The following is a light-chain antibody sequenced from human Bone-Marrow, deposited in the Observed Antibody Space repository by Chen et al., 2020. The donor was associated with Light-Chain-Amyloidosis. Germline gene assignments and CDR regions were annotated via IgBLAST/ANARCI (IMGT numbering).Light chain of an antibody. CDR2: DDS. J-gene: IGLJ3*02. Sequence: SYVLTQPSSVSVAPGQTATIACGGNNIGSTSVHWYQQTPGQAPLLVVYDDSYRPSGIPERLSCSNSGNTATLTISRVEAGDEADYYCQVWDRSSDRPVFGGGTKLTFL. CDR3: QVWDRSSDRPV. CDR1: NIGSTS. V-gene: IGLV3-21*02.